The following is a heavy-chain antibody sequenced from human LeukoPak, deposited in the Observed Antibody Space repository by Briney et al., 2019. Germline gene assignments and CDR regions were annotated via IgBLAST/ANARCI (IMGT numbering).Heavy chain of an antibody. Sequence: GGSLRLSCAASGFTFSSYAMSWVRQAPGKGLEWGSAISGSGGSTYYADSVKGRFTISRDNSKNTLYLQMNSLRAEDTAVYYCAKDRVQRTVYCAFDIWGQGTMATVSS. D-gene: IGHD6-6*01. CDR1: GFTFSSYA. V-gene: IGHV3-23*01. J-gene: IGHJ3*02. CDR3: AKDRVQRTVYCAFDI. CDR2: ISGSGGST.